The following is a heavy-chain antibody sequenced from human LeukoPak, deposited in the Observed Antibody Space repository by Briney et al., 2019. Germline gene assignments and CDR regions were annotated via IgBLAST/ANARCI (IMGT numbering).Heavy chain of an antibody. CDR1: GFTFSSYD. CDR3: AREMWWTFNTYYYDSSGYC. Sequence: PGGTLRLSCSVSGFTFSSYDMSWVRQAPGKGLEWVSAIIGSGGSTYYADSVKGRFTISRDNSKNTLYLQMNSLRAEDTAVYYCAREMWWTFNTYYYDSSGYCWGQGTLVSVSS. CDR2: IIGSGGST. J-gene: IGHJ4*02. V-gene: IGHV3-23*01. D-gene: IGHD3-22*01.